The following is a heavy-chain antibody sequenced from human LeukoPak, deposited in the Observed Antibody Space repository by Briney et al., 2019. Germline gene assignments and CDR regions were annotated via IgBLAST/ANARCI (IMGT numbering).Heavy chain of an antibody. V-gene: IGHV3-30-3*01. CDR2: ISYDGSNK. CDR1: GFTFSSYA. Sequence: PGGSLRLFCAASGFTFSSYAMQRVRQAPGKGLEWGAVISYDGSNKYYADSVKGRFTIYRDNSKNTLYLQMNSLRAEDTAVYYCARDLGDSSPAFPFDYWGQGTLVTVSS. J-gene: IGHJ4*02. CDR3: ARDLGDSSPAFPFDY. D-gene: IGHD6-13*01.